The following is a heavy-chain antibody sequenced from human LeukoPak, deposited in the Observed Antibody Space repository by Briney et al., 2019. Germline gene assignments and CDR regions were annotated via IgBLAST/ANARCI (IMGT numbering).Heavy chain of an antibody. D-gene: IGHD6-19*01. Sequence: SGTLSLTCAVSGGSIISSNWWSWVRQPPGKGLEWIGEIHHSGSTYYNPSLKSRVTISVDRSKNQFSLKLSSVTAADTAVYYCARGGSEDAVAGFDYWGQGTLVTVSS. J-gene: IGHJ4*02. CDR2: IHHSGST. CDR1: GGSIISSNW. V-gene: IGHV4-4*02. CDR3: ARGGSEDAVAGFDY.